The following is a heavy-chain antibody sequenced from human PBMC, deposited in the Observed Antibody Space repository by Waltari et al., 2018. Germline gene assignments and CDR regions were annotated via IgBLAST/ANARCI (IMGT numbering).Heavy chain of an antibody. CDR3: VRDDDGGMGAV. D-gene: IGHD3-16*01. V-gene: IGHV3-7*01. J-gene: IGHJ6*02. CDR1: GFTFSRFW. CDR2: IYQYGNVS. Sequence: EVQLVESGGGLVQPGGSLRLSCAAPGFTFSRFWMRWVSQAAGKGLELVANIYQYGNVSNCVESVKGRFTTSRDNARNSLYLQMNSLRVDDTAVYYCVRDDDGGMGAVWGQGTTVTVSS.